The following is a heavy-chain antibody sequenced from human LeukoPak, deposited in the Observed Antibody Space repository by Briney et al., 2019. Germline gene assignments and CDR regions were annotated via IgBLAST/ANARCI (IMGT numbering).Heavy chain of an antibody. CDR1: GYPFTGYY. CDR3: ARELDPHYFDY. D-gene: IGHD6-6*01. CDR2: INPNSGGT. J-gene: IGHJ4*02. V-gene: IGHV1-2*06. Sequence: RWASVKVSCKASGYPFTGYYMHWVRQAPGQGLEWMGRINPNSGGTNYAQKFQGRVTMTRDTSISTAYMELSRLRSDDTAVYYCARELDPHYFDYWGQGTLVTVSS.